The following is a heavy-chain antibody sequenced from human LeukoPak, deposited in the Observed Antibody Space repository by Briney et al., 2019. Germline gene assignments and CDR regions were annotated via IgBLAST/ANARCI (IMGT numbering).Heavy chain of an antibody. CDR3: ARGVGGMDV. CDR1: GYNFIGYY. V-gene: IGHV1-2*04. J-gene: IGHJ6*04. Sequence: ASVKVSCKASGYNFIGYYMHWVRQAPGQGLEWMGWINPNTGGTNYAQKFQGWVTMTGDTSNSTAYMELSRLKSDDTAVYYCARGVGGMDVWGKGTTVTVSS. D-gene: IGHD2-2*01. CDR2: INPNTGGT.